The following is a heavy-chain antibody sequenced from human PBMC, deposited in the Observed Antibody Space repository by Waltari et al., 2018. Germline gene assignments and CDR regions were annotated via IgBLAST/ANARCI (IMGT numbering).Heavy chain of an antibody. CDR3: ATSYSSSWYGPL. V-gene: IGHV1-24*01. D-gene: IGHD6-13*01. Sequence: QVQLVQSGAEVKKPGASVKVSCKVSGYTLTELSMHWVRQAPGKGLEWMGGFDPEEGEKIYEQKFQGRVTMTEDTSTDTAYMELSSLRSEDTAVYYCATSYSSSWYGPLWGQGTLVTVSS. J-gene: IGHJ4*02. CDR2: FDPEEGEK. CDR1: GYTLTELS.